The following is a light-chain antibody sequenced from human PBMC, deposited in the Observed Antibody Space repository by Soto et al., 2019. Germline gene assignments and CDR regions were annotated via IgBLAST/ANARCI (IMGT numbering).Light chain of an antibody. CDR1: SSDVGGYNY. CDR3: SSYTSSATPYV. CDR2: EVS. J-gene: IGLJ1*01. Sequence: QSVLTQPASVSGSPGQSITISCTGTSSDVGGYNYVSWYQLHPGKAPKLMIYEVSNRPSGVSNRFSGSKSGNTASLPISGLQAEDEADYYCSSYTSSATPYVFGTGTKVTVL. V-gene: IGLV2-14*01.